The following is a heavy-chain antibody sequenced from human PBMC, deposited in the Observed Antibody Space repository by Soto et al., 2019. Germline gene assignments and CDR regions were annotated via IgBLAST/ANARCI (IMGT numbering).Heavy chain of an antibody. J-gene: IGHJ6*02. Sequence: PSETLSLTCTVSGGSISSYYWSWIRQPPGKGLEWIGYIYYSGSTNYNPSLKSRVTISVDTSKNQFSLKLSSVTAADTAVYYCAGSEYSSSLSASNPHLLYGMDVWGQGTTVTVSS. CDR2: IYYSGST. D-gene: IGHD6-6*01. CDR1: GGSISSYY. V-gene: IGHV4-59*01. CDR3: AGSEYSSSLSASNPHLLYGMDV.